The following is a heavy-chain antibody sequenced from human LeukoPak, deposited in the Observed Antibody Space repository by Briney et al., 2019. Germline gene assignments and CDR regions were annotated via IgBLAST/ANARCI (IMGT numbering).Heavy chain of an antibody. Sequence: ASVKVSCKASGYTFTDYYIHWVRQAPGQGLEWMGWIDPNSGGTNYAQKFQDRVTMTGDPSISTAYMELSGLRSDDTAVYYCARDRHWNQGNFDYWGQGTLVTVSP. CDR3: ARDRHWNQGNFDY. V-gene: IGHV1-2*02. D-gene: IGHD1-1*01. CDR2: IDPNSGGT. CDR1: GYTFTDYY. J-gene: IGHJ4*02.